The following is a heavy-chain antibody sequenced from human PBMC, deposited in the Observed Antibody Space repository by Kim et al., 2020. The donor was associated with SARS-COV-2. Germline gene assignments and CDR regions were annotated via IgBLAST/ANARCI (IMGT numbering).Heavy chain of an antibody. D-gene: IGHD3-10*01. J-gene: IGHJ6*02. CDR3: ARELIGDGYYGMDV. CDR1: GYTFTGYY. CDR2: INPNSGGT. V-gene: IGHV1-2*05. Sequence: ASVKVSCKASGYTFTGYYMHWVRQAPGQGLEWMGRINPNSGGTNYAQKFQGRVTMTRDTSISTAYMELSRLRSDDTVVYYCARELIGDGYYGMDVWGQGTTVTVSS.